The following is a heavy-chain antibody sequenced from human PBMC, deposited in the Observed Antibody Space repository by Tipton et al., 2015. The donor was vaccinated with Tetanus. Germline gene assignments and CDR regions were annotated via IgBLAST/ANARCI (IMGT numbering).Heavy chain of an antibody. CDR2: IDSDGSGR. J-gene: IGHJ6*02. CDR3: AREDIYDSGGLGMDV. V-gene: IGHV3-74*01. D-gene: IGHD3-10*01. Sequence: SLRLSCAASGFTFSIYWMHWVRKVPGKGLMYVSRIDSDGSGRTYADSVKGRFTISRDNAKNTVYLQMNSLSAEDTAVYFCAREDIYDSGGLGMDVWGQGTTVTVSS. CDR1: GFTFSIYW.